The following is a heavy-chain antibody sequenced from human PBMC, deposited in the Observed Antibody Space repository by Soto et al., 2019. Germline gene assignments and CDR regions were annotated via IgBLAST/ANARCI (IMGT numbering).Heavy chain of an antibody. J-gene: IGHJ4*02. Sequence: ASETLSLTCTVSGGSISSYYWSWVRQPPGKGLEWIGYIYYSGSTDYNPSLKSRVTMSVDTSKNQFSLKLSSVTAADTAVYYCARVASVRGVIIFDYWGQGTLVTVSS. D-gene: IGHD3-10*01. V-gene: IGHV4-59*01. CDR1: GGSISSYY. CDR3: ARVASVRGVIIFDY. CDR2: IYYSGST.